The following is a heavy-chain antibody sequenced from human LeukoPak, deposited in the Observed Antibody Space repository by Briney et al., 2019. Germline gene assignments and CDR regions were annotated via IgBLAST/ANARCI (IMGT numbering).Heavy chain of an antibody. V-gene: IGHV4-31*03. D-gene: IGHD3-22*01. CDR2: IYYSGST. J-gene: IGHJ4*02. Sequence: KPSETLSLTCTVSGGSISSGGYYWSWIRQHPGKGLEWIGYIYYSGSTYYNPSLKSRVTISVDTSKNQFSLKLSSVTAADTAVYYCARANRNPYYYDSSGYPYYFDYWGQGTLVTVSS. CDR1: GGSISSGGYY. CDR3: ARANRNPYYYDSSGYPYYFDY.